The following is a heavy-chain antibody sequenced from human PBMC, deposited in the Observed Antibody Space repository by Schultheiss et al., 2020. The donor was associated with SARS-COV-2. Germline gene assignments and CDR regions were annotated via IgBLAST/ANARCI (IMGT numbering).Heavy chain of an antibody. V-gene: IGHV3-15*01. CDR3: AREYTAAVVGGAFDI. D-gene: IGHD6-13*01. CDR2: IKSKTDGGTT. Sequence: GGSLRLSCAASGFTFSNAWMSWVRQAPGKGLEWVGRIKSKTDGGTTDYAAPVKGRFTISRDDSKNTLYLQMNSLRAEDTAVYYCAREYTAAVVGGAFDIWGQGTMVTVSS. J-gene: IGHJ3*02. CDR1: GFTFSNAW.